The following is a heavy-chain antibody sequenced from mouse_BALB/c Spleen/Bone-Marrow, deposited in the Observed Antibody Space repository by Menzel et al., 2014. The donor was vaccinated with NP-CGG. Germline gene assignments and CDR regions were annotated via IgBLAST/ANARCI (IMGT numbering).Heavy chain of an antibody. J-gene: IGHJ3*01. CDR1: GYTFTSYW. CDR3: TRDDGGFAY. CDR2: IYPSDSYT. Sequence: QVQLQQPGSDLVRPGASVKLSCKASGYTFTSYWIHWVKQRPGQGLEWIGNIYPSDSYTNYNQKFKDKATLTVDKSSSTAYMHLSSPTSEDSAVYYCTRDDGGFAYWGQGTLVTVSA. V-gene: IGHV1-69*02. D-gene: IGHD1-1*02.